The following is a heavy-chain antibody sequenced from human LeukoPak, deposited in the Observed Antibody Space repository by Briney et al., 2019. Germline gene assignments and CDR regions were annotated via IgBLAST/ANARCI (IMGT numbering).Heavy chain of an antibody. CDR1: GFTFSNYA. J-gene: IGHJ4*02. CDR2: ISSSGANT. D-gene: IGHD3-10*01. CDR3: AKRRGLTQPIDY. Sequence: GGSLRLSCAASGFTFSNYAMTWVRQAPGKGLEWVSTISSSGANTYYADSVKGRFTISRDNSKITLYLQMNSLRAEDTAVYYCAKRRGLTQPIDYWGQGTLVTVSS. V-gene: IGHV3-23*01.